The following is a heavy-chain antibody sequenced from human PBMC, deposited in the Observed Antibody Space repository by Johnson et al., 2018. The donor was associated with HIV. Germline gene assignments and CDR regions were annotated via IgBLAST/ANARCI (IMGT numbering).Heavy chain of an antibody. Sequence: MLLVESGGGLVQPGGSPRLSCAASGFTFSRYWMHWVRQAPGKGLVWVSHFNTDGSTTSYADSVKGRFTISRDNAKNTLFLQMHRLRAGDTAVYLCTRDRGLDAFDIWGQGTMVTVSS. V-gene: IGHV3-74*01. CDR1: GFTFSRYW. D-gene: IGHD3-10*01. J-gene: IGHJ3*02. CDR2: FNTDGSTT. CDR3: TRDRGLDAFDI.